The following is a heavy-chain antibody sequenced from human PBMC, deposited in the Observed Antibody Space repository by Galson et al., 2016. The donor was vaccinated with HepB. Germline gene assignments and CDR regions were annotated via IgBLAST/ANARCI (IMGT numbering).Heavy chain of an antibody. CDR2: IKPDGSEK. Sequence: SLRLSCAASGFTFSTYWMNWVRQAPGKGLEWVANIKPDGSEKYYVDSVKGRFTISRDNGKNSLYLQMNSLRAEDTAVYYCARDRAGSGSNRRFDYWGQGTLVTVSS. V-gene: IGHV3-7*03. D-gene: IGHD1-26*01. CDR3: ARDRAGSGSNRRFDY. CDR1: GFTFSTYW. J-gene: IGHJ4*02.